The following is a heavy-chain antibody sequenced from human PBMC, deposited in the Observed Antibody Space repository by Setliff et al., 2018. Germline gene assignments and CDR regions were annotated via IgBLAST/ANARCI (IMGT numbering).Heavy chain of an antibody. J-gene: IGHJ6*03. Sequence: PSETLSLTCTVSGGSISSYYWSWVRQPPGKGLEWIGYIYASGSTNYNPSLKSRVTLSVDTSKNQFSLKVSSVTAADTAVYYCARAYYYASGNSHNYYMDVWGKGTTVTVSS. CDR1: GGSISSYY. CDR3: ARAYYYASGNSHNYYMDV. V-gene: IGHV4-4*08. D-gene: IGHD3-10*01. CDR2: IYASGST.